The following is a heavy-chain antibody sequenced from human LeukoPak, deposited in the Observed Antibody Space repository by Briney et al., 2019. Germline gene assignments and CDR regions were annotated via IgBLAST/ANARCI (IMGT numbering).Heavy chain of an antibody. CDR2: IYYSGST. Sequence: PSETLSLTCTVSGGSISSSSYYWGWIRQPPGKGLEWIGSIYYSGSTYYNPSLKSRVTISVDTSKNQFSLKLSSVTAADTAVYYCARRRQWYVDYWGQGALVTVSS. CDR1: GGSISSSSYY. CDR3: ARRRQWYVDY. V-gene: IGHV4-39*01. D-gene: IGHD6-19*01. J-gene: IGHJ4*02.